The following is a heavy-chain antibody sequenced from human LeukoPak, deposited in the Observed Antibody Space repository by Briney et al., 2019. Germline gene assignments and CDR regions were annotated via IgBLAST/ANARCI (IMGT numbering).Heavy chain of an antibody. J-gene: IGHJ6*03. Sequence: GGSLRLSCAASGFTFSSYWMSWVRQAPGKGLEWVANIKQDGSEKYYVDSVKGRFTISRDNAKNSLYLQMNSLRAEDTAVYYCARVPIAVAGFYYYYMDVWGKGTTVTVSS. CDR1: GFTFSSYW. CDR2: IKQDGSEK. V-gene: IGHV3-7*01. CDR3: ARVPIAVAGFYYYYMDV. D-gene: IGHD6-19*01.